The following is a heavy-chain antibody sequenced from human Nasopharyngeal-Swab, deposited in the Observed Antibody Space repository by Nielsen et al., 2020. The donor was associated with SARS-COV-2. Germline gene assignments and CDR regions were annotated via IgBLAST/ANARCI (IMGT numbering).Heavy chain of an antibody. Sequence: GESLTISCAASGFTFISYGMHWVRQAPGKGLEWVAVISYEGSNKYYADSVKGRFTISRDNSKNTLYLQMNSLRAEDTAVYYCAKMAGYSSSWYGSSLIDYWGQGTLVTVSS. CDR1: GFTFISYG. D-gene: IGHD6-13*01. CDR3: AKMAGYSSSWYGSSLIDY. V-gene: IGHV3-30*18. CDR2: ISYEGSNK. J-gene: IGHJ4*02.